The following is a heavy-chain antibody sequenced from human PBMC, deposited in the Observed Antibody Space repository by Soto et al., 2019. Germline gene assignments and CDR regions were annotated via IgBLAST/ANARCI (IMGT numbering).Heavy chain of an antibody. Sequence: QVQLQESGPGLVKPSETLSLTCTVSGGSVRSGSYYWSWIRQPPGKGLEWIGYIYYSGSTNYNPSLKSRVTISVDTSKNQFSLKLSSVTAADTAVYYCARGIVVVVAASPDAFDIWGQGTMVTVSS. V-gene: IGHV4-61*01. CDR3: ARGIVVVVAASPDAFDI. J-gene: IGHJ3*02. D-gene: IGHD2-15*01. CDR2: IYYSGST. CDR1: GGSVRSGSYY.